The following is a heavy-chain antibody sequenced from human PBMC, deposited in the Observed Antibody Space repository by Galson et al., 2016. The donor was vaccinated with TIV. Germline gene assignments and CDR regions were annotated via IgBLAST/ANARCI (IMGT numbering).Heavy chain of an antibody. CDR2: IFHSGNT. J-gene: IGHJ4*02. CDR1: GGSISSGIYS. Sequence: TLSLTCAVSGGSISSGIYSWSWIRQSPRKCLEWIGYIFHSGNTNYNPSLESRVTISIDTSTNQFSLKLGSVTAADTAVYYCARDKYDSTTSYSYSGSDYWGQGTLVSVSS. V-gene: IGHV4-30-2*06. D-gene: IGHD2/OR15-2a*01. CDR3: ARDKYDSTTSYSYSGSDY.